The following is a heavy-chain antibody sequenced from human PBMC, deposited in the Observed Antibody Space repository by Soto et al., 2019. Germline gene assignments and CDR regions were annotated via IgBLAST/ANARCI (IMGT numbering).Heavy chain of an antibody. CDR3: AKDQDDYGDSVLGDSYYYHPYGLDV. D-gene: IGHD4-17*01. J-gene: IGHJ6*02. Sequence: EVQVVESGGGLVQPGGSLTLSCVVSGSTIDDYAMHWVRQVPGKGLEWVSGIFWVGGGTGYADSVKGRFTISRDRAKNSLSLQMNSLRAEDTAIYYCAKDQDDYGDSVLGDSYYYHPYGLDVWGPGTTVTVSS. CDR2: IFWVGGGT. CDR1: GSTIDDYA. V-gene: IGHV3-9*01.